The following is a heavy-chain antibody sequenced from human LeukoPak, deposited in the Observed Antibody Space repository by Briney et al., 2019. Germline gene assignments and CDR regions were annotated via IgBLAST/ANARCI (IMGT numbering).Heavy chain of an antibody. Sequence: PGGSLRLSCAASGFTFSSYGMHWVRQAPGKGLEWVAVISYDGSNKYYADSVKGRFTISRDNSKNTLYLQVNSLRVEDTAVYYCAKGSSTYSITSYWYFDLWGRGTLVTVSS. D-gene: IGHD6-13*01. CDR2: ISYDGSNK. V-gene: IGHV3-30*18. CDR3: AKGSSTYSITSYWYFDL. J-gene: IGHJ2*01. CDR1: GFTFSSYG.